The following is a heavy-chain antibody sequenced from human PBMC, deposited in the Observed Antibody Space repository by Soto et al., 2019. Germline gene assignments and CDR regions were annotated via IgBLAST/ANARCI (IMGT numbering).Heavy chain of an antibody. CDR2: ISSDSRTI. Sequence: GGSLRLSCAASGFTFSDYYMSWIRQAPGKGLEWVSYISSDSRTIYYADSVEGRFTVSRDNARNSVSLQMDSLRDEDAAVYYCARIKLVEWFFINVDVYGMDVWGQGTPVTVSS. V-gene: IGHV3-11*04. CDR1: GFTFSDYY. J-gene: IGHJ6*02. D-gene: IGHD3-3*01. CDR3: ARIKLVEWFFINVDVYGMDV.